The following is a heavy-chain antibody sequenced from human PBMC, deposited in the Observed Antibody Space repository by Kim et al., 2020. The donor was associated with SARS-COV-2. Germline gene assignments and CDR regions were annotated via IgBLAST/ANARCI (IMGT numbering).Heavy chain of an antibody. Sequence: SETLSLTCTVSGGSISSGGYYWSWIRQHPGKGLEWIGYIYYSGSTYYNPSLKSRVTISVDTSKNQFSLKLSSVTAADTAVYYCARESNRFGELGAPLDYWGQGTLVTVSS. CDR3: ARESNRFGELGAPLDY. J-gene: IGHJ4*02. CDR1: GGSISSGGYY. D-gene: IGHD3-10*01. V-gene: IGHV4-31*03. CDR2: IYYSGST.